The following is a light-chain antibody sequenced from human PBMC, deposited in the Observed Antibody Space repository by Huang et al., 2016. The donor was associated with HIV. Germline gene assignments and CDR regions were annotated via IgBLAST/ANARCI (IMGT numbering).Light chain of an antibody. J-gene: IGKJ4*01. CDR2: DAS. CDR3: QQYSDWPPLT. CDR1: HSVDSD. V-gene: IGKV3-15*01. Sequence: EIEMTQSPATLSVSPGERATLSCRASHSVDSDLAGYHQKPGQAPSLLIYDASTRATGISAKFNCTGSGTEFSLSITNLQSEDFAVFYCQQYSDWPPLTFGGGTKVEI.